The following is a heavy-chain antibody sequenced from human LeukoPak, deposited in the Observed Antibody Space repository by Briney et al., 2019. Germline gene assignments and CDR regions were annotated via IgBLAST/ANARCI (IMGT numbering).Heavy chain of an antibody. Sequence: TSETLSLTCTVSGGSISGYYWSWIRQPPGKGLEWIGEINHSGSTNYNPSLKSRVTISVDTSKNQFSLKLSSVTAADTAVYYCARGVGLLWFGSLLEFDPWGQGTLVTVSS. CDR3: ARGVGLLWFGSLLEFDP. CDR2: INHSGST. D-gene: IGHD3-10*01. V-gene: IGHV4-34*01. CDR1: GGSISGYY. J-gene: IGHJ5*02.